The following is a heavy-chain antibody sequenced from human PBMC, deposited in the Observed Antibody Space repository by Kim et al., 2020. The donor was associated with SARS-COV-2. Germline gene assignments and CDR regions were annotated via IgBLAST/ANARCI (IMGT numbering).Heavy chain of an antibody. CDR2: ISYDGSNK. V-gene: IGHV3-30*03. Sequence: GGSLRLSCAASGFTFSSYGMHWVRQAPGKGLEWVADISYDGSNKYYADSVKGRFTISRDNSKNTLYLQMNSLRAEDTAVYYCARGSITTFGVVITDNRFDPWGQGTLVTVS. D-gene: IGHD3-3*01. CDR3: ARGSITTFGVVITDNRFDP. J-gene: IGHJ5*02. CDR1: GFTFSSYG.